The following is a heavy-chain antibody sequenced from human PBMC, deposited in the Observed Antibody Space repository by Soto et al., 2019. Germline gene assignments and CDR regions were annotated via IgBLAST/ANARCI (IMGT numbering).Heavy chain of an antibody. J-gene: IGHJ6*03. D-gene: IGHD3-3*01. V-gene: IGHV1-18*01. CDR1: GYTFTSYG. CDR3: ARAYDFWSGHYQGSMDV. CDR2: ISAYNGNT. Sequence: QVQLVQSGAEVKEPGASVKVSCKASGYTFTSYGISWVRQAPGQGLEWMGWISAYNGNTNYAQKLQGSVTMTTDTSTSTAYMDLRSLRSDDTAVYYCARAYDFWSGHYQGSMDVWGKGTTVTVSS.